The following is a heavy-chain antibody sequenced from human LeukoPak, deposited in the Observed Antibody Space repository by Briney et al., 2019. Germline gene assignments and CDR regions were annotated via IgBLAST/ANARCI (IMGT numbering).Heavy chain of an antibody. CDR1: GFAVSGDY. D-gene: IGHD6-13*01. Sequence: GGSLRLSCAASGFAVSGDYMSWVRQAPGKGLDWVSIIHRDDRTYYADSVKGRFTISRDNSKNTLYLQMNSLRAEDTAVYYCAKDPGYSKPWGQGTLVTVSS. V-gene: IGHV3-53*01. CDR3: AKDPGYSKP. CDR2: IHRDDRT. J-gene: IGHJ5*02.